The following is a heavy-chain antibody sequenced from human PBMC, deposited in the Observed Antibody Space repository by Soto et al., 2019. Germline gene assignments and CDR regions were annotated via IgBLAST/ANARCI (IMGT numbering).Heavy chain of an antibody. CDR3: ARHDGFSSGWICDY. V-gene: IGHV4-30-4*01. Sequence: SETLSLTCTFSGGSIRSGDYYWSWIRQPPGKGLESIGYIYYSGSTYYNPSLKSRVTISVDTSNNHLSLKLRSVTAADTSVYYCARHDGFSSGWICDYWGHGTLVTFSS. D-gene: IGHD6-19*01. CDR2: IYYSGST. J-gene: IGHJ4*01. CDR1: GGSIRSGDYY.